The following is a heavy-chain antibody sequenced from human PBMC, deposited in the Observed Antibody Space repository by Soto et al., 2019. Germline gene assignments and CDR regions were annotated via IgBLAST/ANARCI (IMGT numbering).Heavy chain of an antibody. J-gene: IGHJ4*02. CDR3: ARGGRYYYGSGSHRYYFDY. D-gene: IGHD3-10*01. Sequence: SRVTISVDTSKNQFSLKLSSVTAADTAVYYCARGGRYYYGSGSHRYYFDYWGQGTLVTVSA. V-gene: IGHV4-34*01.